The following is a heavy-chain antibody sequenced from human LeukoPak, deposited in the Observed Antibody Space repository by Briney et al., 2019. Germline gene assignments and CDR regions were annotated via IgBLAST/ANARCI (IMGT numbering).Heavy chain of an antibody. D-gene: IGHD3-9*01. Sequence: GGSLRLSCAASGFTFSSYSMTWVRQAPGKGLEWVSAIVGSGGSTYYADSVKGRFSISRDNSKNTLFLQMNSLRVEDTALYYCSKWGDYDVLTGYYDSDFWGQGTLVTVSS. CDR2: IVGSGGST. CDR1: GFTFSSYS. CDR3: SKWGDYDVLTGYYDSDF. J-gene: IGHJ4*02. V-gene: IGHV3-23*01.